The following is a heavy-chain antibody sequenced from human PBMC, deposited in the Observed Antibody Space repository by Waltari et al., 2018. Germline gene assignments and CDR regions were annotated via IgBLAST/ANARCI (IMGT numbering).Heavy chain of an antibody. J-gene: IGHJ4*02. CDR3: ARGPVSGSGSYYVGDY. Sequence: EVQLVESGGGLVQPGGSLRLACAASGLTFSSYWMHWVRQVPGKGLVWVSRIRTDGRGANYADSVQGRFTSSRDNAKNILYLQMNSLRAEDTAVYYCARGPVSGSGSYYVGDYWGQGTLVTVSS. CDR2: IRTDGRGA. D-gene: IGHD1-26*01. CDR1: GLTFSSYW. V-gene: IGHV3-74*01.